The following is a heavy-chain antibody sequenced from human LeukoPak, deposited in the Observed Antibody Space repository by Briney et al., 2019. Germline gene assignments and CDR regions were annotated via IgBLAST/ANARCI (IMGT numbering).Heavy chain of an antibody. CDR2: INSDGSSI. D-gene: IGHD5-12*01. CDR3: AREGPVSGYDFDC. V-gene: IGHV3-74*03. J-gene: IGHJ4*02. Sequence: GGSLRLSCAASGFTFSRYWMHWVRQAPGKGLVWVSRINSDGSSITYADSVKGRFTISRDNAKNTLYLQMNSLRVEDTAVYYCAREGPVSGYDFDCWGQGTLVTVSS. CDR1: GFTFSRYW.